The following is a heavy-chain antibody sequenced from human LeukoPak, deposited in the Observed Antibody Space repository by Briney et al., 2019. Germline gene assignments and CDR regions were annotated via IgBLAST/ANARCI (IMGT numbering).Heavy chain of an antibody. CDR1: GGSISSYY. V-gene: IGHV4-59*08. J-gene: IGHJ3*02. D-gene: IGHD6-19*01. Sequence: TSGTLSLTCTVSGGSISSYYWSWIRQPPGKGLEWIGYIYYSGSTNYNPPLKSRVTISVDTSKNQFSLKLSSVTAADTAVYYCAIPIAVAGTRAFDIWGQGTMVTVSS. CDR2: IYYSGST. CDR3: AIPIAVAGTRAFDI.